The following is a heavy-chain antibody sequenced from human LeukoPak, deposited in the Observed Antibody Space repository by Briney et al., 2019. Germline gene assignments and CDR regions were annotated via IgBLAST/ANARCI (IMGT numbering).Heavy chain of an antibody. V-gene: IGHV5-51*01. Sequence: GESLKISCKGSGYSFTTYWIGWVRQMPGKGLEWMGIIYPGDSDTRYSPSFQGQVTISADKSINTAYLQWSSLKASNTAMYYCARHHYYDSSGYSDYWGQGTLVTVSS. CDR2: IYPGDSDT. CDR1: GYSFTTYW. CDR3: ARHHYYDSSGYSDY. J-gene: IGHJ4*02. D-gene: IGHD3-22*01.